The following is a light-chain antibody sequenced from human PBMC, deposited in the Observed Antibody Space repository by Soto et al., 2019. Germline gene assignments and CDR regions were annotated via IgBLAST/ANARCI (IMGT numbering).Light chain of an antibody. CDR3: QQYNNWPWT. CDR2: GAS. J-gene: IGKJ1*01. Sequence: DIVVTQSPATLSVSPGEIATLFCRASQSARSSLAWYQQKPGRSPRLLIYGASTRASGIPARFSGSGSGTEFTLTISSLQSEDFAVYYCQQYNNWPWTFGQGTKVDIK. V-gene: IGKV3D-15*01. CDR1: QSARSS.